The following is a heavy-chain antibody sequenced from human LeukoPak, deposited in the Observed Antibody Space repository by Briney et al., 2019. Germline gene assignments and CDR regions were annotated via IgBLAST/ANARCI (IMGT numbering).Heavy chain of an antibody. J-gene: IGHJ4*02. CDR1: GGSFSGYY. V-gene: IGHV4-34*01. CDR3: ARIVSGPLPFDY. Sequence: SETLSLTCAVYGGSFSGYYWSWIRQPPGKGLEWIGEINHSGSTNYNPSLKSRVTISVDTSKNQFSLKLSSVTVADTAVYYCARIVSGPLPFDYWGQGTLVTVSS. CDR2: INHSGST. D-gene: IGHD1-26*01.